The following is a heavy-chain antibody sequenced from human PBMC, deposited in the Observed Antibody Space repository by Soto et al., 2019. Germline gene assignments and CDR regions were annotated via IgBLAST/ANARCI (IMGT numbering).Heavy chain of an antibody. V-gene: IGHV4-39*01. Sequence: SETLSLTCTVSGGSISSSSHYWGWIRQPPGKGQEWIASVYYTGTPYYNPSLKSRVTMSVDTSNNQFSLKLSSVTAADTALYYCARISIRYSHWGDYFGMDVWGQGTTVTVYS. CDR1: GGSISSSSHY. CDR3: ARISIRYSHWGDYFGMDV. J-gene: IGHJ6*02. CDR2: VYYTGTP. D-gene: IGHD3-9*01.